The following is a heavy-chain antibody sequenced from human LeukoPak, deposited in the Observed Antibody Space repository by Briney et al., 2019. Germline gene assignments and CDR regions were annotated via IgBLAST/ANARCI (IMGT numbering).Heavy chain of an antibody. V-gene: IGHV3-11*04. J-gene: IGHJ4*02. CDR2: VSPRSSTI. D-gene: IGHD6-19*01. CDR3: AREHTPYGSGCTAAY. Sequence: GGSLRLSCAASGFTFSDYYMSWIRQAPGRGLEWVSYVSPRSSTIYHADSVKGRFTISRDNAKNSLYLQMNSLRAEDTAEYYCAREHTPYGSGCTAAYWGQGTLVTVSS. CDR1: GFTFSDYY.